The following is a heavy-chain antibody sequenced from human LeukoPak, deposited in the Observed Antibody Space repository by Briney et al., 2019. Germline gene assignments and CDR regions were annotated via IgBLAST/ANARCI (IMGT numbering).Heavy chain of an antibody. V-gene: IGHV3-64D*09. CDR1: GFTFSMYV. Sequence: GGSLRLSCSASGFTFSMYVMHWVRQAPGKGLEYVSAIVSNGDSTYYADSVKGRFTISRDNAKNTLYLQMSSLRPDDTAVYYCVNPGWYYDSSGYSYYYGMDVWGQGTTVTVSS. D-gene: IGHD3-22*01. J-gene: IGHJ6*02. CDR2: IVSNGDST. CDR3: VNPGWYYDSSGYSYYYGMDV.